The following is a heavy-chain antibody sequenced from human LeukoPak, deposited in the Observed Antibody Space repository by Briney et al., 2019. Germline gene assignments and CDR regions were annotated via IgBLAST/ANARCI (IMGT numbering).Heavy chain of an antibody. CDR2: IWYDGSNK. V-gene: IGHV3-33*01. CDR1: GFTFSSYG. D-gene: IGHD2/OR15-2a*01. CDR3: ARWGDSSTYPPY. J-gene: IGHJ4*02. Sequence: GGSLRLSCAASGFTFSSYGMHWVRQAPGKGLEWVAVIWYDGSNKYYADSVKGRFTISRDNAKNSLYLQMNSLRAEDTAVYYCARWGDSSTYPPYWGQGTLVTVSS.